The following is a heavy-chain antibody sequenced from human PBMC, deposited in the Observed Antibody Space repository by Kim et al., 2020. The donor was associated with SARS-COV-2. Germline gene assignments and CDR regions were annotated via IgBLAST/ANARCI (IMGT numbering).Heavy chain of an antibody. Sequence: GGSLRLSCAASGFTVSSNYMSWVRQAPGKGLEWVSVIYSGGSTYYADSVKGRFTISRDNSKNTLYLQMNSLRAEDTAVYYCARFSDNDAFDIWGQGTMVTVSS. J-gene: IGHJ3*02. CDR1: GFTVSSNY. CDR3: ARFSDNDAFDI. CDR2: IYSGGST. D-gene: IGHD1-26*01. V-gene: IGHV3-66*01.